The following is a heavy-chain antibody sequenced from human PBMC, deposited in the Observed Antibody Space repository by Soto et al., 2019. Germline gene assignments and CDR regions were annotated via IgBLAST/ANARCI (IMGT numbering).Heavy chain of an antibody. V-gene: IGHV6-1*01. Sequence: PSQTLSLTCAISGDSVSSDSAAWNWIRQSPSRGLEWLGRTYYRSKWYNDYAVSVKSRITFNADTSKNQFSLRLNSVTPEDTALFFCSRSCGIPYSYYGMDVWGQGTTVTVSS. D-gene: IGHD2-21*01. CDR3: SRSCGIPYSYYGMDV. CDR1: GDSVSSDSAA. J-gene: IGHJ6*02. CDR2: TYYRSKWYN.